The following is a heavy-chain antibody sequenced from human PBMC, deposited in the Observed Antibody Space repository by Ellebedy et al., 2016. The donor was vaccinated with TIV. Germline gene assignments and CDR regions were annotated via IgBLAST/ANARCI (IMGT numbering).Heavy chain of an antibody. Sequence: GSLRLXXDVSGVSVSSSNWWSWVRQSPGKGLEWIGEIFHSGTSTYNPSLKSRVTISIDESRNKISLSLGSAAAADTAVYYCARNVWFGESSDPFYFDYWGQGILVTVSS. CDR3: ARNVWFGESSDPFYFDY. J-gene: IGHJ4*02. CDR2: IFHSGTS. CDR1: GVSVSSSNW. D-gene: IGHD3-10*01. V-gene: IGHV4-4*02.